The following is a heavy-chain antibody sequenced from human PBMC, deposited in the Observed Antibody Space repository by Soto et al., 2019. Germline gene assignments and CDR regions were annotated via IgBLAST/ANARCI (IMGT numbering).Heavy chain of an antibody. CDR2: IYPGDSDT. V-gene: IGHV5-51*01. Sequence: LKISFKGSGYTFTSYWIGWVRQKPGKGLEWMGIIYPGDSDTRYSPSFQGQVTISADKSISTAYLQWSSLRVSDTAMYYCARHGSYSGWFYWGQGTLVTVSS. D-gene: IGHD6-19*01. CDR3: ARHGSYSGWFY. CDR1: GYTFTSYW. J-gene: IGHJ4*02.